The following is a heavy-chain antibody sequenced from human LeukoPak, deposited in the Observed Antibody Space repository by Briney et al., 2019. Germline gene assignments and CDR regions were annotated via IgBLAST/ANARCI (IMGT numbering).Heavy chain of an antibody. CDR1: GYPFTDYW. J-gene: IGHJ4*02. V-gene: IGHV5-51*01. CDR3: ARAMLRGVTEKSFAY. CDR2: IYPGGSDT. Sequence: GESLKISCKGSGYPFTDYWIGWVRQLPGKGLEWMAIIYPGGSDTRYSPSFQGLVTISADKSISTAYLQWSSLKASDTAMYYCARAMLRGVTEKSFAYWGQGTLVTVSS. D-gene: IGHD3-10*01.